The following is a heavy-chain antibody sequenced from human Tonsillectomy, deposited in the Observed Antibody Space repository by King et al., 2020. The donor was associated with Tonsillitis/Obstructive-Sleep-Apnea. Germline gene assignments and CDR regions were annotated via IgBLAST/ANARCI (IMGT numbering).Heavy chain of an antibody. V-gene: IGHV4-59*08. CDR1: GGSISSYY. CDR2: IYYSGST. CDR3: ASHLYYYDSSGYASNDAFDI. D-gene: IGHD3-22*01. J-gene: IGHJ3*02. Sequence: QLQESGPGLVKPSETLSLTCTVSGGSISSYYWSWIRQPPGKGLEWIGCIYYSGSTKYNPSLKSRVTISVDTSKNKVSLKLRSVTAADTAVYYCASHLYYYDSSGYASNDAFDIWGQGTMVTVSS.